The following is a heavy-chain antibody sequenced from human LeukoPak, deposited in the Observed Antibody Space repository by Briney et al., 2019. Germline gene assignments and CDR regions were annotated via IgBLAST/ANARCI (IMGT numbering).Heavy chain of an antibody. CDR2: INPNSGGT. V-gene: IGHV1-2*02. Sequence: ASVKVSCKTSGYTFTGYYMHWVRQAPGQGLEWMGWINPNSGGTNYAQKFQGRVTMTRDTSISTAYMELSRLRSDDTAVYYCARATSLPLINWFDPWGQGTLVTVSS. CDR1: GYTFTGYY. CDR3: ARATSLPLINWFDP. J-gene: IGHJ5*02.